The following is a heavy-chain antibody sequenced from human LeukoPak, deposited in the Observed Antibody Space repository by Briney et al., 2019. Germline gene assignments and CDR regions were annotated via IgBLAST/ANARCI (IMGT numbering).Heavy chain of an antibody. Sequence: GVSVKVSCKASGGTFSSYAVSWVRQAPGQGLEWMGGIIPIFGTANYAQKFQGRVTITTDESTSTAYMELSSLRSEDTAVYYCASESGYSGYDSGVVDYWGQGTLVTVSS. CDR2: IIPIFGTA. D-gene: IGHD5-12*01. CDR1: GGTFSSYA. CDR3: ASESGYSGYDSGVVDY. J-gene: IGHJ4*02. V-gene: IGHV1-69*05.